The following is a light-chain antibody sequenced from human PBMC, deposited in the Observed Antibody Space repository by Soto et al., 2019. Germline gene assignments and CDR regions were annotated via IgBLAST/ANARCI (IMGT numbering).Light chain of an antibody. CDR1: QGVKTD. V-gene: IGKV1-17*01. J-gene: IGKJ4*01. CDR2: AAS. Sequence: DIQMTQSPSSVSASVGDRVTITCRASQGVKTDLGWYQQKPGKAPKRLIYAASRLQSGVPSRFSGSCSGTEFSLTAGSLQADDFASYDCLQHYSYRVTFGVGTKVDIK. CDR3: LQHYSYRVT.